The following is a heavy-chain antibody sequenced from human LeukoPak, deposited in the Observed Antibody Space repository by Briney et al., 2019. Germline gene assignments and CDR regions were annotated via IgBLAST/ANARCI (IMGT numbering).Heavy chain of an antibody. CDR3: ARDMRGYDFWSGYPDY. Sequence: SETLSLTCTVSGGSIRSSSYYWGWIRQPPGKGLEWIGSIYYSGSTYYNPSLKSRVTISVDTSKNQFSLKLSSVTAADTAVYYCARDMRGYDFWSGYPDYWGQGTLVTVSS. J-gene: IGHJ4*02. CDR2: IYYSGST. V-gene: IGHV4-39*07. D-gene: IGHD3-3*01. CDR1: GGSIRSSSYY.